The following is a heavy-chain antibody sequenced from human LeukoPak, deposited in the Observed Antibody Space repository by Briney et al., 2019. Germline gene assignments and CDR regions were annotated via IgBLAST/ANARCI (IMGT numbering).Heavy chain of an antibody. CDR1: GGSISSGDYY. V-gene: IGHV4-30-4*08. J-gene: IGHJ6*03. D-gene: IGHD2-2*02. CDR3: ARAGYCSSTSCYRTPIYYYYYMDV. Sequence: SETLSLTCTVSGGSISSGDYYWSWIRQPPGKGLEWIGYIYYSGSTYYNPSLKSRVTISVDTSKNQFSLKLSSVTAADTAVYYCARAGYCSSTSCYRTPIYYYYYMDVWGKGTSVTVSS. CDR2: IYYSGST.